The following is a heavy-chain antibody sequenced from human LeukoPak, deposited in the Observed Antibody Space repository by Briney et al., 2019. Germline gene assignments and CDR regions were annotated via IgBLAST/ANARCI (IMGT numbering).Heavy chain of an antibody. CDR3: ARAEAVAAPADY. CDR2: IYYSGST. D-gene: IGHD6-19*01. CDR1: GGSISGYY. Sequence: SETLSLTCTVSGGSISGYYWSWIRQPPGKGLEWIGYIYYSGSTNYNPSLKSRVTISLDTSKNQFSLKLSSVTAADTAVYYCARAEAVAAPADYWGQGTLVTVSS. J-gene: IGHJ4*02. V-gene: IGHV4-59*01.